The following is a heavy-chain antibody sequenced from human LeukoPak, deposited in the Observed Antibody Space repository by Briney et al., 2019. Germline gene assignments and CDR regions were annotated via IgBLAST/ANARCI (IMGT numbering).Heavy chain of an antibody. CDR1: GFTFSSYW. Sequence: GGSLRLSCAASGFTFSSYWMSWVRQAPGKGLEWVANIKQDGSEKYYVDSAKGRFTISRDNAKNSLYLQMNSLRAEDTAVYYCARDIVAGTVDYWGQGTLVTVSS. D-gene: IGHD6-19*01. CDR3: ARDIVAGTVDY. V-gene: IGHV3-7*01. CDR2: IKQDGSEK. J-gene: IGHJ4*02.